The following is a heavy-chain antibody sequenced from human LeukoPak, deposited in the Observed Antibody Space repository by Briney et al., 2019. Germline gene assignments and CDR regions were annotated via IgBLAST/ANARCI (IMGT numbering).Heavy chain of an antibody. CDR2: IYHSGST. D-gene: IGHD6-6*01. CDR1: GYSISSGYY. J-gene: IGHJ4*02. V-gene: IGHV4-38-2*01. Sequence: PSETLSLTCAVSGYSISSGYYWGWIRQPPGKGLEWIGSIYHSGSTYYNPSLKSRVTISVDPSKNQFSLKLSSVTAADTAVYYCARRPSARPFDYWGQGTLVTVSS. CDR3: ARRPSARPFDY.